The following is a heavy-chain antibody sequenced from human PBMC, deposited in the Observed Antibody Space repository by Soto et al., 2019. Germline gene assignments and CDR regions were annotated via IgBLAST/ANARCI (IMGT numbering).Heavy chain of an antibody. J-gene: IGHJ3*01. D-gene: IGHD6-6*01. Sequence: GGSLRLSCAVSGFTFSNYAMTWVRQAPGKGLEWVSAIGSSGVTTTIYYADSVKGRFTISRDNSKNTLYLQMDSLRAEDTAVYYCAKYQVEQLARAFDVWGQGTMVTVSS. CDR1: GFTFSNYA. CDR3: AKYQVEQLARAFDV. V-gene: IGHV3-23*01. CDR2: IGSSGVTTTI.